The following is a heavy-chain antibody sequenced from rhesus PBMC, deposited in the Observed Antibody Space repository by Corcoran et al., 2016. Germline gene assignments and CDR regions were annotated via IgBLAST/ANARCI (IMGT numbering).Heavy chain of an antibody. J-gene: IGHJ4*01. V-gene: IGHV4-106*01. Sequence: QVQLQESGPGLVKPSETLSLSCAVSGGSISDDYYWSWLRQPPGKGLEWIWYIYGSGGGTNYNPSLNNRVTISRDTSKNQFSLKLSSVTAADTAVYYCARFPYPVYYSGSYYTDYWGQGVLVTVSS. CDR3: ARFPYPVYYSGSYYTDY. D-gene: IGHD3-16*01. CDR1: GGSISDDYY. CDR2: IYGSGGGT.